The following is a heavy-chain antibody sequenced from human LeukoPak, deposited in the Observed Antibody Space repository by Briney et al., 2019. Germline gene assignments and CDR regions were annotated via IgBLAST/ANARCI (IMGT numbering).Heavy chain of an antibody. J-gene: IGHJ4*02. CDR3: ARGWYDILTGYRIDY. D-gene: IGHD3-9*01. Sequence: WGSLRLSCAASGFTFSSYAMHWVRQAPGKGLEYVSAISSNGGSTYYANSVKGRFTISRDNSKNTLYLQMGSLRAEDMAVYYCARGWYDILTGYRIDYWGQGTLVTVSS. V-gene: IGHV3-64*01. CDR1: GFTFSSYA. CDR2: ISSNGGST.